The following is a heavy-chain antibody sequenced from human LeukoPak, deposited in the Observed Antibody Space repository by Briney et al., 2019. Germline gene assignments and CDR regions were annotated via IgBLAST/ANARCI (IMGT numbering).Heavy chain of an antibody. CDR1: GYAITSGYY. CDR3: ARHTGKPWYYYYYMDV. Sequence: PSETLSLTCAVSGYAITSGYYWGWIRQPPGKGLEWIGSLYYRGNTYYNLSLKSRVTISVDTSKNQFSLKLSSVTAADTAVYYCARHTGKPWYYYYYMDVWGKGTTVTVSS. D-gene: IGHD4-17*01. V-gene: IGHV4-38-2*01. CDR2: LYYRGNT. J-gene: IGHJ6*03.